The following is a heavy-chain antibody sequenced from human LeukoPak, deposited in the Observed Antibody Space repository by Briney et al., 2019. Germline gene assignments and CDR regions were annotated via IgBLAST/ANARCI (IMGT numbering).Heavy chain of an antibody. CDR1: GFTFSSYS. Sequence: PGGSLRLSCAASGFTFSSYSMDWVRQAPGKGLEWVSSISSSSSYIYYTDSVKGRFTISRDNAKNSLYLQMNSLRAEDTAVYYCARFRGVVVGNWGQGTLVTVSS. CDR2: ISSSSSYI. D-gene: IGHD2-15*01. V-gene: IGHV3-21*01. CDR3: ARFRGVVVGN. J-gene: IGHJ4*02.